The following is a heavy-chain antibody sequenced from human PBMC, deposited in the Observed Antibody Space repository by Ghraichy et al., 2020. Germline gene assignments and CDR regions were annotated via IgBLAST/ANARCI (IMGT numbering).Heavy chain of an antibody. CDR1: GGSFSGYY. V-gene: IGHV4-34*01. J-gene: IGHJ6*03. CDR2: INHSGST. Sequence: SETLSLTCAVYGGSFSGYYWSWIRQPPGKGLEWIGEINHSGSTNYNPSLKSRVTISVDTSKNQFSLKLSSVTAADTAVYYCARGKVVGGWYSYYYYYMDVWGKGTTVTVSS. D-gene: IGHD6-19*01. CDR3: ARGKVVGGWYSYYYYYMDV.